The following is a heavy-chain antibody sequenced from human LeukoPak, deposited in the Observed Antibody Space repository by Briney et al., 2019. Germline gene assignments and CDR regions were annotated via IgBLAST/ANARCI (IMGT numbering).Heavy chain of an antibody. Sequence: GGSLKLSCAASGFTFSGSAMHWVRQASGKGLEWVGRIRSKANSYATAYAASVKGRFTISRDDSKNTAYLQMNSLKTEDTAVYYCTSSWVAGTDYWGQGTLVNVSS. V-gene: IGHV3-73*01. D-gene: IGHD6-19*01. J-gene: IGHJ4*02. CDR2: IRSKANSYAT. CDR1: GFTFSGSA. CDR3: TSSWVAGTDY.